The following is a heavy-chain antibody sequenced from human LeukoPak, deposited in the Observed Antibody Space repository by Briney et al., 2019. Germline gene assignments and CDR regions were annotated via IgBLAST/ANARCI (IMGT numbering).Heavy chain of an antibody. CDR1: GSTFSSYG. Sequence: GRSLRLSCAASGSTFSSYGMHWVRQAPGKGLEWVAVISYDGSNKYYADSVKGRFTISRDNSKNTLYLQMNSLRAEDTAVYYCAKLGDYGVYWGQGTLVTVSS. D-gene: IGHD4-17*01. CDR3: AKLGDYGVY. CDR2: ISYDGSNK. J-gene: IGHJ4*02. V-gene: IGHV3-30*18.